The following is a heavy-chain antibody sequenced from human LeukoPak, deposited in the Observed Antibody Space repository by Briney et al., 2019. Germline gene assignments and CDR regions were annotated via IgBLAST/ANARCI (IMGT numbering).Heavy chain of an antibody. CDR1: GYIHYTYA. CDR3: ARSEHQEFGDYEFDY. D-gene: IGHD4-17*01. J-gene: IGHJ4*02. CDR2: ISSDGDST. V-gene: IGHV3-64*01. Sequence: GGSLRLSCAASGYIHYTYAQHCLRQAPGKGLEYVSAISSDGDSTYYANSVKGRFTISRDNSKNTLYLQMGSLRAEDMAVYYCARSEHQEFGDYEFDYWGQGTLVTVSS.